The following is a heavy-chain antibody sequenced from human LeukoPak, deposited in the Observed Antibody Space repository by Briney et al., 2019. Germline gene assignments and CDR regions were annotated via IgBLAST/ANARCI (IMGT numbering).Heavy chain of an antibody. Sequence: ESGPALVKPTQTLTPTCTFSGFSLSTSGMCVSWIRQPPGKALEWLALIDWDDDKYYSTSLKTRLTISNDTSKNQVVLTMTNMDPVDTATYYCARATDIVATYGMDVWGKGTTVTVSS. J-gene: IGHJ6*04. CDR2: IDWDDDK. CDR3: ARATDIVATYGMDV. CDR1: GFSLSTSGMC. V-gene: IGHV2-70*01. D-gene: IGHD5-12*01.